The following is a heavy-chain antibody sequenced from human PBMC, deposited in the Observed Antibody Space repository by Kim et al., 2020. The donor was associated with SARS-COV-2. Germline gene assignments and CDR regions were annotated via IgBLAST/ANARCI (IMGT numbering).Heavy chain of an antibody. D-gene: IGHD6-19*01. V-gene: IGHV4-59*13. CDR1: GGSISSYY. CDR2: VYYSGIT. Sequence: SETLSLTCSVSGGSISSYYWSWIRQPPGKGLEWIGYVYYSGITNYNPSLNSRVTMSVDTSKNQFSLKLSSVTAADTAIYYCARGAEWTVDWGHGTLVTVSP. CDR3: ARGAEWTVD. J-gene: IGHJ4*01.